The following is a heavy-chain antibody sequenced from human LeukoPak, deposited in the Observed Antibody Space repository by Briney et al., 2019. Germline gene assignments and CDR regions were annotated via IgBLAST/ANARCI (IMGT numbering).Heavy chain of an antibody. J-gene: IGHJ4*02. CDR3: ARGTQYYYDSSGYYYGHYFDY. D-gene: IGHD3-22*01. CDR2: IYYSGST. Sequence: PSETLSLTCTVSGGSISSGGYYWSWIRQHPGKGLEWIGYIYYSGSTYYNPSLKSRVTISVDTSENQFSLKLSSVTAADTAVYYCARGTQYYYDSSGYYYGHYFDYWGQGTLVTVSS. V-gene: IGHV4-31*03. CDR1: GGSISSGGYY.